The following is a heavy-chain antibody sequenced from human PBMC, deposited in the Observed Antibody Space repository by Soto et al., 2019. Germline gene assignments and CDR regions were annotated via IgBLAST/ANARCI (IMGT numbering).Heavy chain of an antibody. Sequence: QVQLVESGGGVVQPGGSLRLSCATSGFIFSTYGMQWVRQSPGEGLEWVAVMANDGSYQYYADSVKGRFTISRDNSKNTLYLQMDSLRREDTAVYYCARSIGGSSYYPPEYGGQGTLVTVSS. CDR3: ARSIGGSSYYPPEY. J-gene: IGHJ4*02. CDR2: MANDGSYQ. D-gene: IGHD2-15*01. V-gene: IGHV3-30*03. CDR1: GFIFSTYG.